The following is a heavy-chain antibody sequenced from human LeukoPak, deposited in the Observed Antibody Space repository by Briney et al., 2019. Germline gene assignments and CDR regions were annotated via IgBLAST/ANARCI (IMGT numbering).Heavy chain of an antibody. D-gene: IGHD3-3*01. Sequence: SETLSLTCTVSGSSISSGYYWGWIRQPPGKGLEWIGSIYHSGTTYYNPSLKSRVTILVDTSKNQFSLKLSSVTAADTAVYYFSRHSQGNDFWSGYYIEYFDYWGQGTLVTVSS. CDR1: GSSISSGYY. CDR2: IYHSGTT. CDR3: SRHSQGNDFWSGYYIEYFDY. V-gene: IGHV4-38-2*02. J-gene: IGHJ4*02.